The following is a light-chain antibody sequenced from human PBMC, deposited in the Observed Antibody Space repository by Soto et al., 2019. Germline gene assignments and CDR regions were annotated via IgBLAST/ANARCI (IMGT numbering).Light chain of an antibody. Sequence: DVQMTQSPSSLSASVGDRVTITCRASQGISSWLAWYQQKPEKATKSQIYSASSLQSGVPSRYSGSGSGTDFTLTISGLQPEDFAPYYCQQYNSYPLSVGGGPKVEIK. CDR1: QGISSW. V-gene: IGKV1D-16*01. CDR2: SAS. CDR3: QQYNSYPLS. J-gene: IGKJ4*01.